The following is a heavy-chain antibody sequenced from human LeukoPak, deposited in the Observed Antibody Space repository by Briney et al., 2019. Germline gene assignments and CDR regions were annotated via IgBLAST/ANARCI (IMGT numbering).Heavy chain of an antibody. V-gene: IGHV4-31*03. D-gene: IGHD1-26*01. J-gene: IGHJ4*02. CDR3: ARVPAIIVGATRLGYYFDY. Sequence: SETLSLTCTVSGGSISSGGYYWSWIRQHPGKGLEWVGYIYYSGSTYYNPSLKSRVTISVDTSKNQFSLKLSSVTAADTAVYYCARVPAIIVGATRLGYYFDYWGQGTLVTVSS. CDR1: GGSISSGGYY. CDR2: IYYSGST.